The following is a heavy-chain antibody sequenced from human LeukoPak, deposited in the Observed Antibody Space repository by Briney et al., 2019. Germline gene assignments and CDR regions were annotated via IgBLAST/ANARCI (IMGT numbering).Heavy chain of an antibody. CDR3: ARDRGYSTFDY. V-gene: IGHV3-7*01. J-gene: IGHJ4*02. CDR2: IKEDGSEI. Sequence: PPGGSLRLSCAASAFTFSNYWMSWVRQAPGKGLEWVANIKEDGSEINYVDSVKGRFTISRDNAKNSLYLQMNSLRVDDTAVYYCARDRGYSTFDYWGQGTLVTVSS. CDR1: AFTFSNYW. D-gene: IGHD4-23*01.